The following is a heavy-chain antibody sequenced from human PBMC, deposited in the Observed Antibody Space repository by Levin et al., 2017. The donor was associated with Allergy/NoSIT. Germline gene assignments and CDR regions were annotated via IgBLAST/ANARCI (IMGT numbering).Heavy chain of an antibody. D-gene: IGHD3-10*01. Sequence: GGSLRLSCAASGFTISSNYMNWVRQAPGKGLEWVSVIYSGGRTYYTDSVKGRFTISRDNSKNTLYLQLTSLRAEDTAVYYCARGMTRGLAIDYWGQGTLVTVSS. V-gene: IGHV3-53*01. CDR3: ARGMTRGLAIDY. CDR2: IYSGGRT. CDR1: GFTISSNY. J-gene: IGHJ4*02.